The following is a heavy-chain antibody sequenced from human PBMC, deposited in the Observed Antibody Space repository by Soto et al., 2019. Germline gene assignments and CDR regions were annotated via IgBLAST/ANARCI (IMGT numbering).Heavy chain of an antibody. J-gene: IGHJ6*02. CDR2: IWYDGSNK. V-gene: IGHV3-33*01. Sequence: QVQLVESGGGVVQPGRSLRLSCAASGFTFSSYGMHWVRQAPGKGLEWVAVIWYDGSNKYYADSVKGRFTISRDNSKNTLYLQMNSLRAEDTAVYYCARVHKVTIGSPYYYYYGMDVWGQGTTVTVSS. D-gene: IGHD4-17*01. CDR3: ARVHKVTIGSPYYYYYGMDV. CDR1: GFTFSSYG.